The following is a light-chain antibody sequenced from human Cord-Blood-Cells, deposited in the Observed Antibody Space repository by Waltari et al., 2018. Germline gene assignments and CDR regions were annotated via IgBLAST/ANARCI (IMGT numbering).Light chain of an antibody. Sequence: QSVLTQPPSVSGAPGQRVTISCTGSSSNIGAGYDVHWYQQLPGTAPKLLIYGNSTRPSGVPDRFSGSKSGTSVSLAITGLQAEDEADYYCQSYDSSLSGWVFGGGTKLTVL. V-gene: IGLV1-40*01. J-gene: IGLJ3*02. CDR1: SSNIGAGYD. CDR2: GNS. CDR3: QSYDSSLSGWV.